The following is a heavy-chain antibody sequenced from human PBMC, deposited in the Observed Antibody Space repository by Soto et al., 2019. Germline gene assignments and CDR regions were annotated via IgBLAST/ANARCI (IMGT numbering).Heavy chain of an antibody. Sequence: PSETLSLTCAVSGGSISSGGYSWSWIRQPPGKGLEWIGYIYHSGSTYYNPSLKSRVTISVDRSKNQFSLKLSSVTAADTAVYYCARGDYGDYGLYFDYWGQGTLVTVS. CDR3: ARGDYGDYGLYFDY. D-gene: IGHD4-17*01. V-gene: IGHV4-30-2*01. J-gene: IGHJ4*02. CDR1: GGSISSGGYS. CDR2: IYHSGST.